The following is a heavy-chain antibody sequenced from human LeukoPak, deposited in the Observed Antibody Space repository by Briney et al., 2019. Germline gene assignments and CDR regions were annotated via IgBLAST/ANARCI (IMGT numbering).Heavy chain of an antibody. CDR1: GFPFIGYE. Sequence: GGSLRLSCRGSGFPFIGYEMIWGRQAPGKGLEWVSYISSTSATTKYSESVKGRFTISRDNAQESLYLQMTSLSAADTAVYYCVRDRVRMAHVWGRGTTVIVPS. V-gene: IGHV3-48*03. CDR2: ISSTSATT. J-gene: IGHJ6*02. D-gene: IGHD5-24*01. CDR3: VRDRVRMAHV.